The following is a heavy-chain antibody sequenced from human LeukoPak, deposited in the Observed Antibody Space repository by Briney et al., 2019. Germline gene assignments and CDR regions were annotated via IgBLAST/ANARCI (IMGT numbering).Heavy chain of an antibody. Sequence: PGGSLRLSCSASGCIFSSYATHGVRQAPGKRLEYVSAMSVITGRTFYADSVEGRFTISRDNSGNTLYLQMTSLRPEDTAVYYCVKPARGSGIQYGFDSWGQGTLVTVSS. D-gene: IGHD3-10*01. CDR1: GCIFSSYA. J-gene: IGHJ4*02. V-gene: IGHV3-64D*06. CDR2: MSVITGRT. CDR3: VKPARGSGIQYGFDS.